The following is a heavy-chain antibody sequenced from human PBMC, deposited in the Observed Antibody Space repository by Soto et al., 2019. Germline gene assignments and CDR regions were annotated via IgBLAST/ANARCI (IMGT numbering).Heavy chain of an antibody. V-gene: IGHV1-69*05. CDR3: VTRGDYFDY. D-gene: IGHD3-10*01. Sequence: ASVKVSCKASGGTFINYAITWVRQAPGQGLEWLGRIIAIFGSANYAQKFQGRVTMTTDTSTTTAYMELRSLGSDDTAVYYCVTRGDYFDYWGQGTLVTVSS. J-gene: IGHJ4*02. CDR2: IIAIFGSA. CDR1: GGTFINYA.